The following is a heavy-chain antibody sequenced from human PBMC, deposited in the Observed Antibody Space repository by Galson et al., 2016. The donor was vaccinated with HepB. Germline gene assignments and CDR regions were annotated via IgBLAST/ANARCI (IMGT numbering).Heavy chain of an antibody. CDR2: IHDSGNT. CDR3: TRDGLGFCGLEP. Sequence: ETLSLTCGVSGVSFTGYSWTWIRQVSGKGLEWIGEIHDSGNTNYNPSLRSRVTISLDTSKNQFSLQLNSVTAADTAVYYCTRDGLGFCGLEPWGQGTLVTVSS. J-gene: IGHJ5*02. CDR1: GVSFTGYS. D-gene: IGHD3-16*01. V-gene: IGHV4-34*01.